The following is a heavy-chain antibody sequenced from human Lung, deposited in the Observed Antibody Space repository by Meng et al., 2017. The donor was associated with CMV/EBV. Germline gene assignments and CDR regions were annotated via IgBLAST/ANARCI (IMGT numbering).Heavy chain of an antibody. CDR3: ARQLADTLLAHYYYYGMDV. V-gene: IGHV3-48*03. J-gene: IGHJ6*01. CDR1: GFTFSSYE. Sequence: SCAASGFTFSSYEMNWVRQAPGKGLEWISYISSSGSTIYYADSVKGRFTISRDYAKNSLYLQMNSLRAEDTAVYYCARQLADTLLAHYYYYGMDVWXQG. CDR2: ISSSGSTI. D-gene: IGHD5-18*01.